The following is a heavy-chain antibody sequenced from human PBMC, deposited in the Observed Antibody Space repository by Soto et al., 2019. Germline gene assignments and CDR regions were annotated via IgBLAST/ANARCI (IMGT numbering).Heavy chain of an antibody. J-gene: IGHJ4*02. Sequence: ASVKVSCKASGYTFTSYGISWVRQAPGQGLEWMGWFSPDNGHTNYAQKLQGRVTMTKDTSTNTDYMELSSLRSEDTAVYYCATPHVPSAFNFDYWGQGTPVTVSS. CDR3: ATPHVPSAFNFDY. V-gene: IGHV1-18*01. CDR2: FSPDNGHT. D-gene: IGHD6-6*01. CDR1: GYTFTSYG.